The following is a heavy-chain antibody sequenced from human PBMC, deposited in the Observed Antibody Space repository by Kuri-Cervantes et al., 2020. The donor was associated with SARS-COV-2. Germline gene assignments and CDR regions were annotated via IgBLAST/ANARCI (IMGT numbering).Heavy chain of an antibody. J-gene: IGHJ3*01. Sequence: GSLRLSCAVYGGSFNDYWWSWVRQPPGTGLEWIGDIKHSGSTYCNPSLKSRVTISVDTSKNQFSLKLTSVTAADTAVYYCARPLAGGTGSSDAFDFWGQGTLVTVSS. V-gene: IGHV4-34*01. CDR1: GGSFNDYW. D-gene: IGHD3-10*01. CDR2: IKHSGST. CDR3: ARPLAGGTGSSDAFDF.